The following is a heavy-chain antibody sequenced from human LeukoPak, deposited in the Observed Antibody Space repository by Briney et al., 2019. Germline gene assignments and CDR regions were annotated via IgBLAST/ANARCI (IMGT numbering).Heavy chain of an antibody. D-gene: IGHD4-17*01. CDR1: GFTFSSYG. CDR2: ISGSGGTT. J-gene: IGHJ4*02. Sequence: GGSLRLSCSASGFTFSSYGMHWARQAPGKGLEWVSGISGSGGTTYYADSVKGRFTISRDNSRSTLYLQMNSLRAEDTAVYYCSKKGQNEDYGKPDWGQGTLVTVSS. CDR3: SKKGQNEDYGKPD. V-gene: IGHV3-23*01.